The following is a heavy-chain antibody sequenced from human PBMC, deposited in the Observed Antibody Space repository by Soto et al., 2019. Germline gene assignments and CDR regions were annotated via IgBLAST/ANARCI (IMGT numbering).Heavy chain of an antibody. J-gene: IGHJ4*02. Sequence: SETLSLTCTVSGGSISSSSYYWGWIRQPPGKGLEWIGSIYYSGSTYYNPSLKSRVTISVDTSKNQFSLKLSSVTAADTAVYYCVSYYYDDGGSFDYWGQGTLVT. CDR2: IYYSGST. CDR1: GGSISSSSYY. V-gene: IGHV4-39*01. D-gene: IGHD3-22*01. CDR3: VSYYYDDGGSFDY.